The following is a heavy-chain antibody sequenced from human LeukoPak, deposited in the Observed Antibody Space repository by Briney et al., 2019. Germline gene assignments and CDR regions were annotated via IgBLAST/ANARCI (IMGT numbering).Heavy chain of an antibody. CDR3: AKDPSGTTGGVDY. Sequence: GGSLRLSCAASGFTFSSYGMHWVRQAPGKGLEWVAVISYDGSNKYYADSVKGRFTISRDNSKNTLYLQMNSLRAEDTAVYYCAKDPSGTTGGVDYWGQGTLVTVSS. V-gene: IGHV3-30*18. J-gene: IGHJ4*02. D-gene: IGHD1-7*01. CDR2: ISYDGSNK. CDR1: GFTFSSYG.